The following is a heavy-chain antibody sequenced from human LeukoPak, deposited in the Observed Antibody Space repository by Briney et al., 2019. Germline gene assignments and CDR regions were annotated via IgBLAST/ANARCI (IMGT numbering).Heavy chain of an antibody. CDR3: ARTLQPQNWFDP. CDR1: GGSISSGGYF. V-gene: IGHV4-31*03. Sequence: SQTLSLTCTVSGGSISSGGYFRSWIRQHPGKGLELIGYIYYSGSTYYHPSLKSRVTTSVDTSKNQFSLKLSSVTAADTAVYYCARTLQPQNWFDPWGQGTLVTVSS. CDR2: IYYSGST. J-gene: IGHJ5*02.